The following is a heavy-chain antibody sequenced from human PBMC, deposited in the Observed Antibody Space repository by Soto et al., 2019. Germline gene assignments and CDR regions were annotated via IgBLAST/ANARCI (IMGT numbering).Heavy chain of an antibody. CDR3: ATASSDYGVIGYYYYGMDV. J-gene: IGHJ6*02. V-gene: IGHV1-24*01. D-gene: IGHD3-16*01. CDR2: FDPEDGET. CDR1: GYTLTELS. Sequence: ASVKVSCKVSGYTLTELSMHWVRQAPGKGLEWMGGFDPEDGETIYAQKFQGRVTMTEDTSTDTAYMELSSLRSEDTAVYYCATASSDYGVIGYYYYGMDVWGQGTTVTVSS.